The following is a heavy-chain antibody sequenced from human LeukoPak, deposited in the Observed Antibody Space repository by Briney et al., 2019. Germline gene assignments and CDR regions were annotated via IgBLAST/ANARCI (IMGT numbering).Heavy chain of an antibody. CDR1: GFTFSSYS. CDR2: ISSSSSYI. D-gene: IGHD3-9*01. J-gene: IGHJ4*02. Sequence: GGSLRLSCAASGFTFSSYSMNWVRQAPGKGLEWVSSISSSSSYIYYADSVEGRFTISRDNAKNSLYLQMNSLRAEDTAVYYCARDNDLLRYFDWPLDYWGQGTLVTVSS. CDR3: ARDNDLLRYFDWPLDY. V-gene: IGHV3-21*01.